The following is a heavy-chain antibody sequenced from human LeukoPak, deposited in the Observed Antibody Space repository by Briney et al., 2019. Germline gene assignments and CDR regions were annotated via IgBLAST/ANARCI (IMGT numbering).Heavy chain of an antibody. J-gene: IGHJ6*03. D-gene: IGHD2-15*01. CDR2: FYSGGAT. CDR3: ARAVGGAFYMDV. Sequence: PGGSPRLSCVVSGLTVNSSFISWVRQAPGKGLEWVSVFYSGGATYFADSVKGRFTMSRDNSKNTLYLQMNSLRAKDTGMYYCARAVGGAFYMDVWGKGTPVTVSS. CDR1: GLTVNSSF. V-gene: IGHV3-53*01.